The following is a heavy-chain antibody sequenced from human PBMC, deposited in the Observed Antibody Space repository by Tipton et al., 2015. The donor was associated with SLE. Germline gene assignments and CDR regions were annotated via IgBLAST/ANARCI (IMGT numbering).Heavy chain of an antibody. CDR1: GGTFSTSG. CDR3: ARDTSDWPLGY. D-gene: IGHD6-19*01. V-gene: IGHV1-69*01. Sequence: QVQLVQSGPEVKKPGSSVKVSCKASGGTFSTSGISWVRQAPGQGLEWMGGIIPILGTPNYAQKFQGRVTIITDESTSTAYMNLSSLRSEDTAVYYCARDTSDWPLGYWGQGTLVTVSS. CDR2: IIPILGTP. J-gene: IGHJ4*02.